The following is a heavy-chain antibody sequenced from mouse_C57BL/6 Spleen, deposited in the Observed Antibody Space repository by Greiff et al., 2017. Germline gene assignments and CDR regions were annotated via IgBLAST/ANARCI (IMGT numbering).Heavy chain of an antibody. D-gene: IGHD2-4*01. Sequence: VQLQQPGAELVKPGASVKLSCKASGYTFTSYWMHWVKQRPGQGLEWIGMIHPNSGSTNYNEKFKSKATLTVDKSSSTAYMQLSSLTSEDSAVYYWARGGLYYDYDGFAYWGQGTLVTVSA. CDR1: GYTFTSYW. V-gene: IGHV1-64*01. J-gene: IGHJ3*01. CDR3: ARGGLYYDYDGFAY. CDR2: IHPNSGST.